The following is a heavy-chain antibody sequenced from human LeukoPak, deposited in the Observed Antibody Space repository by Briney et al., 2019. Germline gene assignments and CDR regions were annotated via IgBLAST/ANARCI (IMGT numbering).Heavy chain of an antibody. V-gene: IGHV3-7*03. Sequence: SGGSLRLSCAASGFTFSSYWMSWVRQAPGKGLEWVANIKQDGSEKYYVDSVKGRFTISRDNAKNSLYLQMNSLRAEDTAVYYCARGLRYSSSWSFDYWGQGTLVTVSS. J-gene: IGHJ4*02. CDR1: GFTFSSYW. CDR3: ARGLRYSSSWSFDY. CDR2: IKQDGSEK. D-gene: IGHD6-13*01.